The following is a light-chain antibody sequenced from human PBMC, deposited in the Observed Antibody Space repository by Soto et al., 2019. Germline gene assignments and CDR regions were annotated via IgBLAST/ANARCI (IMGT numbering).Light chain of an antibody. CDR3: GTWDSSLRFVV. V-gene: IGLV1-51*01. Sequence: SVLTQPPSVSAAPGQKVTISCSGSSSNIGNNDVSWYQQLPGTAPKLLIYDNNKRPLGIPDRFSGSKSGTSATLGITGLQTGDEADYYCGTWDSSLRFVVFGGGTKLTVL. CDR2: DNN. J-gene: IGLJ2*01. CDR1: SSNIGNND.